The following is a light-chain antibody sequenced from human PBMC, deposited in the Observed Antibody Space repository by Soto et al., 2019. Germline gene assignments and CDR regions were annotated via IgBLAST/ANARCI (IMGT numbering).Light chain of an antibody. CDR1: SSDVGGYNY. CDR3: SSYTSSSTLV. V-gene: IGLV2-14*01. J-gene: IGLJ1*01. Sequence: QSALTQPASVSGSPGQSITISCTGTSSDVGGYNYVSWYQQHPGKAPKLMIYEVSNRPSGVSNHFSGSKSGNTASLTSSGLQAEDEGEYYCSSYTSSSTLVFGTGTKLTVL. CDR2: EVS.